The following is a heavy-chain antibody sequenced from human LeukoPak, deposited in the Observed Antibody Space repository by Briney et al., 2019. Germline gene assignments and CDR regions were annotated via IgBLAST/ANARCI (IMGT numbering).Heavy chain of an antibody. CDR1: GFTFSNYA. V-gene: IGHV3-23*01. D-gene: IGHD2-2*01. J-gene: IGHJ4*02. CDR3: AKDRADCSNTSCYAFFDY. Sequence: GGFLRLSCAASGFTFSNYAINWVRQAPGKGLEWVSGISGSGGSTFYADSVKGRFTISRDNSKTTLYLQMNSLRAEDTAVYYCAKDRADCSNTSCYAFFDYWGQGTLVTVSP. CDR2: ISGSGGST.